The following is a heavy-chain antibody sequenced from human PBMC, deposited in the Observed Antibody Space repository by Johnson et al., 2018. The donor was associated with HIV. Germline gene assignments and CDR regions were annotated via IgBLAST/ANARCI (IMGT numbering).Heavy chain of an antibody. J-gene: IGHJ3*02. D-gene: IGHD6-19*01. V-gene: IGHV3-11*04. CDR1: GFTFSDYY. CDR3: ARRFFPGITVALDAFDI. Sequence: QVQLVESGGGLVNPGGSLRISCAAFGFTFSDYYMSWVRQAPGKGLEWISYISSSGSTIYYADSVKGRSTISRDNVKNSLYLQMNSLRAEDTAVYYCARRFFPGITVALDAFDIWGLG. CDR2: ISSSGSTI.